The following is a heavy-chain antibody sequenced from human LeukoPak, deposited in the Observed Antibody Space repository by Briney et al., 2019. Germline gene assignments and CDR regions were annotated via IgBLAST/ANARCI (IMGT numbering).Heavy chain of an antibody. CDR2: INPSGGST. CDR3: ARAGGYCTDGICYFDY. CDR1: GYTFTGYY. J-gene: IGHJ4*02. D-gene: IGHD2-8*01. Sequence: ASVKVSCKASGYTFTGYYMHWVRQAPGEGLEWMGIINPSGGSTSNAQKFQGRVTMTRDTSTSTVYMALSSLRSEDTAVYYCARAGGYCTDGICYFDYWGQGTLVTVSS. V-gene: IGHV1-46*01.